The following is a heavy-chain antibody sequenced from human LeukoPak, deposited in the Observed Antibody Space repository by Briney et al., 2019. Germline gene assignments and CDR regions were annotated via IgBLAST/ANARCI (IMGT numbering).Heavy chain of an antibody. D-gene: IGHD6-13*01. CDR3: ARDRGVAAALSYYYGMDV. V-gene: IGHV1-69*04. Sequence: ASVRVSCKASGGTFSSYAISWVRQAPGQGLEWMGRIIPILGIANYAQKFQGRVTITADKSTSTAYMELSSLRSEDTAVYYCARDRGVAAALSYYYGMDVWGQGTTVTVSS. J-gene: IGHJ6*02. CDR2: IIPILGIA. CDR1: GGTFSSYA.